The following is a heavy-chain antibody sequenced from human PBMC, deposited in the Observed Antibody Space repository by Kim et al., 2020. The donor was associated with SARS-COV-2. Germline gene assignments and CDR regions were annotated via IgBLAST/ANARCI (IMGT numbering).Heavy chain of an antibody. Sequence: GGSLRLSCAASGFTFSSYIMNWVRQAPGKGLEWVSSISNTGSYIYYEDSVKGRFTISRDNAKNSLYLQMSSLRAEDTAVYYCARVTPYCSSTSCYKGWFDPWGQGTLVTVSS. CDR3: ARVTPYCSSTSCYKGWFDP. D-gene: IGHD2-2*02. J-gene: IGHJ5*02. V-gene: IGHV3-21*04. CDR2: ISNTGSYI. CDR1: GFTFSSYI.